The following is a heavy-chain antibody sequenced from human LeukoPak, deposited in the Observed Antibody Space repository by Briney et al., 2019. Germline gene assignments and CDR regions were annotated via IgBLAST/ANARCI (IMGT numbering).Heavy chain of an antibody. CDR2: MNPNSGNT. J-gene: IGHJ6*03. D-gene: IGHD6-13*01. CDR1: GYTFTSYG. CDR3: ARGVTGYSSSWYYDYYYYYYMDV. V-gene: IGHV1-8*03. Sequence: ASVKVSCKASGYTFTSYGISWVRQAPGQGLEWMGWMNPNSGNTGYAQKFQGRVTITRNTSISTAYMELSSLRSEDTAVYYCARGVTGYSSSWYYDYYYYYYMDVWGKGTTVTVSS.